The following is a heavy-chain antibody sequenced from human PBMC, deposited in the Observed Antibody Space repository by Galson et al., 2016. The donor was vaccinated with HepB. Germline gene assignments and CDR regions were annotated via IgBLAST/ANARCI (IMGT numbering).Heavy chain of an antibody. J-gene: IGHJ4*02. Sequence: TLSLTCTVSGGSISSGGYYWSWIRQHPGKGLEWIGYTYYSGNTYYNPSLKSRVTISVDTSKNQFSLKLSSVTAADTAVYYCARGRSLGGDFVVVPAAIFDHRGQGTLVTVSS. CDR1: GGSISSGGYY. V-gene: IGHV4-31*03. CDR3: ARGRSLGGDFVVVPAAIFDH. D-gene: IGHD2-2*01. CDR2: TYYSGNT.